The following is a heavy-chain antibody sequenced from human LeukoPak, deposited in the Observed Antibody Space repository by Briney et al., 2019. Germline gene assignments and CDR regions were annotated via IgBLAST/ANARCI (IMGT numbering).Heavy chain of an antibody. CDR2: IHDSGST. V-gene: IGHV4-59*11. CDR3: ARGRSGGDWFDP. J-gene: IGHJ5*02. D-gene: IGHD3-10*01. CDR1: GGPNGSHY. Sequence: SDPLSLPCAVWGGPNGSHYWLWIRHPPGKAPECIGYIHDSGSTKYNPSLKSRVTMSVDTSRNHISLKLTSVTAADTAVYCCARGRSGGDWFDPWGQGTLVTVSS.